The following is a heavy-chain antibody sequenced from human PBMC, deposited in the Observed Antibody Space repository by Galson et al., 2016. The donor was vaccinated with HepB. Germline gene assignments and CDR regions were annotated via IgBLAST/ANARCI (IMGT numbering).Heavy chain of an antibody. V-gene: IGHV3-9*01. J-gene: IGHJ1*01. CDR3: AQDKASMSVGATNFQH. D-gene: IGHD1-26*01. CDR1: GFIFNDYA. Sequence: SLRLSCAASGFIFNDYAMHWVRQAPGKGLEWVSSISWNSGSIGYADSVKGRFTISRDNAKNSLHLQMNSLRAEDTAFYYCAQDKASMSVGATNFQHWGQGTMVTGSS. CDR2: ISWNSGSI.